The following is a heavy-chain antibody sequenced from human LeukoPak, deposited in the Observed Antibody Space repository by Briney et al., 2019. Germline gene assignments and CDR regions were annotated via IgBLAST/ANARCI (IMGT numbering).Heavy chain of an antibody. J-gene: IGHJ4*02. D-gene: IGHD6-19*01. V-gene: IGHV4-34*01. CDR1: GGSFSGYY. CDR3: AREFSSGWIFYFDH. Sequence: SETLSLTCAVYGGSFSGYYWSWIRQPPGKGLEWIGEINHSGSTNYNPSPKSRVTISVDTSKNQFSLKLNSVTAADTAVYYCAREFSSGWIFYFDHWGQGALVTVSS. CDR2: INHSGST.